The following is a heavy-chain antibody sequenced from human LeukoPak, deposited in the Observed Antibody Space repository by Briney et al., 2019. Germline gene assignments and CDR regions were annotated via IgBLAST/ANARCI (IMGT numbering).Heavy chain of an antibody. CDR3: TTLAGTDYYDSSGDYYYYYMDV. V-gene: IGHV3-15*01. CDR2: IKSKTDGGTT. Sequence: GGSLRLSCAVSGFTFSNAWMSWVRQAPGKGLEWVGRIKSKTDGGTTDYAAPVKGRFSISRDDSKNTLYLQMSSLKTEDTAVYYCTTLAGTDYYDSSGDYYYYYMDVWGKGTTVTAS. J-gene: IGHJ6*03. CDR1: GFTFSNAW. D-gene: IGHD3-22*01.